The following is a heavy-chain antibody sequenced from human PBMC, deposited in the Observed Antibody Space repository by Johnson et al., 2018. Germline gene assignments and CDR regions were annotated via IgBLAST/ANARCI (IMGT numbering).Heavy chain of an antibody. D-gene: IGHD4-11*01. CDR2: IRRKANRYAT. Sequence: VQLQESGGGLVQPGGSLKLSCAASGFTFSGSAMHWVRQASGKGLEWVGRIRRKANRYATAYAASVKGRFTISRDDSKNTADLQMNSLNTEETAVYYCTRLDYSRDYYYYGMDVWGQGTTVTVSS. V-gene: IGHV3-73*01. CDR3: TRLDYSRDYYYYGMDV. J-gene: IGHJ6*02. CDR1: GFTFSGSA.